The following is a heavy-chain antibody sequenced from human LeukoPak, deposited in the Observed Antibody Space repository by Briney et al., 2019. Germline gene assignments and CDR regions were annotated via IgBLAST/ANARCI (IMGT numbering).Heavy chain of an antibody. CDR1: GYTFTSYG. V-gene: IGHV1-18*01. CDR2: ISAYNGNT. J-gene: IGHJ4*02. CDR3: ARDSRPSVMATARVDY. Sequence: ASVKVSCKASGYTFTSYGISWVRQAPGQGLEWMGWISAYNGNTNYAQKLQGGVTMTTDTSTSTAYMELRSLRSDDTAVYYCARDSRPSVMATARVDYWGQGTLVTVSS. D-gene: IGHD5-24*01.